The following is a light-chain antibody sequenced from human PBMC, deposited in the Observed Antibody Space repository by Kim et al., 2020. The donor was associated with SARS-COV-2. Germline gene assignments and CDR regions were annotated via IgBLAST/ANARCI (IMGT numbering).Light chain of an antibody. V-gene: IGKV1-39*01. J-gene: IGKJ2*01. CDR3: HQSFTARHT. CDR2: GAS. Sequence: YASVGDRVNVTCRASQTVGVYLNWYQQKRGKAPKPLIYGASSLQGGVPPRFSASGSEADFTLTISSLQPEDFATYYCHQSFTARHTFGQGTKLEI. CDR1: QTVGVY.